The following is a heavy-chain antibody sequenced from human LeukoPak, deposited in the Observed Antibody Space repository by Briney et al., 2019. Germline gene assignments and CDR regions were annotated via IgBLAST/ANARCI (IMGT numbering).Heavy chain of an antibody. CDR2: IWYDGSNK. Sequence: GGSLRLSCAVSGFTFSSYGMHWVRQAPGKGLEWVAVIWYDGSNKNYGDSVKGRFTISRDNSKNTLYLQMSSLRDEDTAVYYWARDSGWLTDSLDIWGRGTMVTVSS. CDR1: GFTFSSYG. V-gene: IGHV3-33*01. D-gene: IGHD6-19*01. CDR3: ARDSGWLTDSLDI. J-gene: IGHJ3*02.